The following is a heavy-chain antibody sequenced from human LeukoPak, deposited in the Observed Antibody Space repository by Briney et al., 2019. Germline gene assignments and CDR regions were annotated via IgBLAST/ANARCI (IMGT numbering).Heavy chain of an antibody. CDR2: INHGGST. J-gene: IGHJ6*03. CDR3: ARERRVVVPAVGARYYYYYMDV. CDR1: GGSFSGYY. Sequence: SETLSLTCAVYGGSFSGYYLSWIRQPPGKGLEWFGEINHGGSTNYNPSLESRVTISVDTSKNQFSLKLRSVTAADTAVYYCARERRVVVPAVGARYYYYYMDVWGKGTTVTVSS. D-gene: IGHD2-2*01. V-gene: IGHV4-34*01.